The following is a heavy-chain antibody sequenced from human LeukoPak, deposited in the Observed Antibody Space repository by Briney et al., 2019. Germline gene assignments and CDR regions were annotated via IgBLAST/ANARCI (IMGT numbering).Heavy chain of an antibody. V-gene: IGHV3-23*01. Sequence: GGSPRLSCTASGFAFSVYAMSWLRQPPGKGLEWVSTIIANSGTTSYAASVRGRFTISRDNSKNTLYLQLNTLRADDTATYYCAKPISGGLAVTADWFHPWGQGTLVVVSS. CDR3: AKPISGGLAVTADWFHP. CDR2: IIANSGTT. J-gene: IGHJ5*01. CDR1: GFAFSVYA. D-gene: IGHD6-19*01.